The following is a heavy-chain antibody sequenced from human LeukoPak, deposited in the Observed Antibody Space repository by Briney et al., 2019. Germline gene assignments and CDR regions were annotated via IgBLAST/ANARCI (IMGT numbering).Heavy chain of an antibody. CDR2: ISFDGSNK. Sequence: PGGSLRLSCAASGFTFSSYAMHWVRQAPGKGLEWVSIISFDGSNKYYADSVKGRFTISRGNSKNTLYLQMNSLRAEDTAVYYCAKDRVVYNWNYAYYFDDWDQGTLVTVSS. D-gene: IGHD1-7*01. CDR1: GFTFSSYA. V-gene: IGHV3-30*04. J-gene: IGHJ4*02. CDR3: AKDRVVYNWNYAYYFDD.